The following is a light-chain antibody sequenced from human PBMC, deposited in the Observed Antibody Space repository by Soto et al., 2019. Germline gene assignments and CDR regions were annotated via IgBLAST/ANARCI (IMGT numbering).Light chain of an antibody. CDR2: EVS. CDR3: CSYAGSSTVV. CDR1: SSDVGSYNL. Sequence: QSALTQPASVSGSPGQSITISCTGTSSDVGSYNLVSWYQQHPGKAPKLMIYEVSKRPSVVSNRFSGSNSGNTASLTISGLQAEDEADYYCCSYAGSSTVVFGGGTKLTVL. J-gene: IGLJ2*01. V-gene: IGLV2-23*02.